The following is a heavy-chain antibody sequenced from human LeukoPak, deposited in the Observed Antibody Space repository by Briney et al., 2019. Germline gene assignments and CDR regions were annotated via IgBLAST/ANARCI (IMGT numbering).Heavy chain of an antibody. CDR2: IYTSGST. Sequence: PSETLSLTCTVSGGSISSYYWSWIRQPAGKGLEWIGRIYTSGSTNYNPSLKSRVTMSVDTSKNQFSLKLSSVTAADTAVYYCARRMGRRFGERYYYYHYMDVWGKGTTVTISS. V-gene: IGHV4-4*07. D-gene: IGHD3-10*01. CDR3: ARRMGRRFGERYYYYHYMDV. CDR1: GGSISSYY. J-gene: IGHJ6*03.